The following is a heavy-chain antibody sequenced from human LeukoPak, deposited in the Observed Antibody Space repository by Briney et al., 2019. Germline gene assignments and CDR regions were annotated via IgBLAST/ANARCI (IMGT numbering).Heavy chain of an antibody. CDR1: GYTFTSYY. CDR3: ARGDYYDSSGYYYSVVGRDC. D-gene: IGHD3-22*01. V-gene: IGHV1-46*01. CDR2: VNPSDGST. Sequence: ASVKVSCKASGYTFTSYYMHWVRQAPGQGLEWMGIVNPSDGSTSYAQKFQGRVTMTRDTSTSTVYMELSSLRSEDTAVYYCARGDYYDSSGYYYSVVGRDCWGQGTLVTVSS. J-gene: IGHJ4*02.